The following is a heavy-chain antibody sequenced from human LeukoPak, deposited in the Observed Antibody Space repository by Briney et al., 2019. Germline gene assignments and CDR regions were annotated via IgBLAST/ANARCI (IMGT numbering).Heavy chain of an antibody. CDR3: AREGGDYDSSGYTDAFDI. Sequence: GESLKISCKGSGYSFTSYWIGWVRQMPGKGLEWMGIVYPGDSDTRYSPSFQGQVTISADKSINTAYLQWSSLKASDTAMYYCAREGGDYDSSGYTDAFDIWGQGTLVTVSS. CDR2: VYPGDSDT. D-gene: IGHD3-22*01. CDR1: GYSFTSYW. V-gene: IGHV5-51*01. J-gene: IGHJ3*02.